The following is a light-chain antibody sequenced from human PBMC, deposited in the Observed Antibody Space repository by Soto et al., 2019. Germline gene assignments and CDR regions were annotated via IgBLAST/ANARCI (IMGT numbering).Light chain of an antibody. V-gene: IGKV1-5*01. J-gene: IGKJ1*01. CDR3: QQYNDYWT. Sequence: DTQLTPSPSTLSASVGDRVTITCRASQSISGWLAWYQQKPGKAPTLLIYDSSTLESGVPSRFSGSGSGTEFTLSISSLQPDDFATYFCQQYNDYWTFGQGTKVDIK. CDR2: DSS. CDR1: QSISGW.